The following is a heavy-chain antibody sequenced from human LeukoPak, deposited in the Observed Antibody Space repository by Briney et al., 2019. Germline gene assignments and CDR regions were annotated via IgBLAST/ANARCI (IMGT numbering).Heavy chain of an antibody. D-gene: IGHD3-16*02. CDR1: GFTFSSYW. J-gene: IGHJ4*02. CDR2: IKQDGSEK. CDR3: ARDAEFWKIWGSYRYVDY. V-gene: IGHV3-7*01. Sequence: GGSLRLSCVASGFTFSSYWMSWVRQAPGKGLEWVANIKQDGSEKYYVDSVKGRFTISRDNAKNSLYLQMNSLRAEDTAVYYCARDAEFWKIWGSYRYVDYWGQGTLVTVSS.